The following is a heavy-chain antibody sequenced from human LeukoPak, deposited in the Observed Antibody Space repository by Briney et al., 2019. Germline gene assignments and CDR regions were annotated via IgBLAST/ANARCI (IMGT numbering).Heavy chain of an antibody. CDR1: GFSFSTYG. V-gene: IGHV3-30*18. CDR2: MSNDGSNK. J-gene: IGHJ4*02. D-gene: IGHD2-15*01. CDR3: VKEGYCSGGSCSQHFDY. Sequence: PGGSLRLSCAASGFSFSTYGMHRARQAPGKGLEWVAAMSNDGSNKYHADSVKGRFIISRDNSKNTLYLQMSSLRAEDTAVYFCVKEGYCSGGSCSQHFDYWGLGTLVTVSS.